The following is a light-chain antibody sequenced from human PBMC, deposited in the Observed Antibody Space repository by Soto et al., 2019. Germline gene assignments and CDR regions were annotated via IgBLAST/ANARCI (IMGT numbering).Light chain of an antibody. CDR2: GAS. J-gene: IGKJ2*01. CDR3: QQYNNWPPYT. V-gene: IGKV3-15*01. Sequence: EIVMTQSPAILSVSPGERATLSCRASLRVSSNLAWYQQKPGQAPRLLIYGASTRDTGIPARFSGSGSGTEFTLTISSLQSEDFAVYYCQQYNNWPPYTFGQGTKLEIK. CDR1: LRVSSN.